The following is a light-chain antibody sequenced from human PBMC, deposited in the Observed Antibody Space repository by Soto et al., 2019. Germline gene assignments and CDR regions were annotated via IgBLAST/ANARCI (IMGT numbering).Light chain of an antibody. CDR2: DAS. CDR1: QSVRSW. V-gene: IGKV1-5*01. Sequence: DIQMTQSPATLSASVGDRVTITCRASQSVRSWLAWYQQKPGTAPKLLIFDASRLESGVPSRFSGSASGTEFTLTISSLQPDDFAPYYCQQYDNYPLTFGVGTKVEIK. CDR3: QQYDNYPLT. J-gene: IGKJ4*01.